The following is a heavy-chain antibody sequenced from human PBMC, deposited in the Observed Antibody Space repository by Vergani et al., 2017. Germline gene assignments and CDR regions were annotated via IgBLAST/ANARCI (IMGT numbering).Heavy chain of an antibody. CDR2: ISYDGSNK. Sequence: QVQLVESGGGVVQPGRSLRLSCAASGFTFSSYAMHWVRQAPGKGLEWVAVISYDGSNKYYADSVKGRFTISRDNSKNTLYLQMNSLRAEDTAVYYCARAHSSSHYIWFGGLFAFGYWGQGTLVTVSS. CDR3: ARAHSSSHYIWFGGLFAFGY. D-gene: IGHD3-10*01. J-gene: IGHJ4*02. V-gene: IGHV3-30-3*01. CDR1: GFTFSSYA.